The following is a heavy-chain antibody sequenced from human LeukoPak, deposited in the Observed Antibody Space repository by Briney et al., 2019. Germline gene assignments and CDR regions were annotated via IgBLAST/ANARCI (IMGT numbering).Heavy chain of an antibody. V-gene: IGHV1-2*02. CDR2: INPISGGT. Sequence: GASVKVSCKASGYTFTGYYMHWVRQAPGQGPEWMGWINPISGGTKYAQKFQGRVTMTTDTSTSTAYMELRSLRSDDTAVYYCARKTVGATAEDYWGQGTLVTVSS. CDR1: GYTFTGYY. J-gene: IGHJ4*02. CDR3: ARKTVGATAEDY. D-gene: IGHD1-26*01.